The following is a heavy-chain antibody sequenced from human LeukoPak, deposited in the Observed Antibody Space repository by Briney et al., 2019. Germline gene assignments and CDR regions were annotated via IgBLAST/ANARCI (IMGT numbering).Heavy chain of an antibody. CDR3: AYEKLVRDTSYYFDY. Sequence: SVTVSFKASGGTFSSYAISWVRQAPGQGVEWMGRIILILGIANYAQKFQGRVTITADKSTSTAYMELSSLRSGDTAVYYCAYEKLVRDTSYYFDYWGQGTLVTVSS. V-gene: IGHV1-69*04. CDR2: IILILGIA. J-gene: IGHJ4*02. CDR1: GGTFSSYA. D-gene: IGHD1-1*01.